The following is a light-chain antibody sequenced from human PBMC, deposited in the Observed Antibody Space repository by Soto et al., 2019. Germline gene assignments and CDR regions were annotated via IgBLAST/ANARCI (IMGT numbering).Light chain of an antibody. Sequence: EIVLTQSPATLSMSPGERATLSCRASQSVSNYLAWYQQKPGQAPTLLLYGASARATGIPARFSGSGSGTEFTLTISSLRSEDFAVYYCQHYNNWPFTFGQGTKLEIK. J-gene: IGKJ2*01. CDR2: GAS. V-gene: IGKV3-15*01. CDR1: QSVSNY. CDR3: QHYNNWPFT.